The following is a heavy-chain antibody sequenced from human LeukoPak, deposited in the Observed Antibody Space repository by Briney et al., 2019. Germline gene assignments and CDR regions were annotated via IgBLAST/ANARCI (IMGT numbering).Heavy chain of an antibody. J-gene: IGHJ6*02. D-gene: IGHD2-2*01. V-gene: IGHV3-7*01. CDR3: ASYCSSNRCYGRDNYGMDV. CDR1: AFTFTNSS. CDR2: KKDDGSEK. Sequence: GGSLRLSCAASAFTFTNSSMTWVRQAPGKGLEWVASKKDDGSEKHYVDSVKGRFIISRDNAQKSLNLQMSSLRGEDTAVYYCASYCSSNRCYGRDNYGMDVWGQGTMVTVSS.